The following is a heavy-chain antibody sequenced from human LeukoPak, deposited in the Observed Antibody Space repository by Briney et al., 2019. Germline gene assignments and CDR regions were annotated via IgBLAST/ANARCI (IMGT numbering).Heavy chain of an antibody. CDR1: GFTVSSNY. CDR3: ARAFLGSFDY. CDR2: IYSGGST. J-gene: IGHJ4*02. D-gene: IGHD3-3*01. Sequence: GESLRLSCAASGFTVSSNYMSWVRQAPGKGLEWVSVIYSGGSTYYADSVKGRFTISRDNSKNTLYLQMNSLRAEDTAVYYCARAFLGSFDYWGQGTLVTVSS. V-gene: IGHV3-66*02.